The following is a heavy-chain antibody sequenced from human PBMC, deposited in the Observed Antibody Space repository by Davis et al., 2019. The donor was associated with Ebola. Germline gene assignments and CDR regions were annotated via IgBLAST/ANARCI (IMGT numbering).Heavy chain of an antibody. V-gene: IGHV4-39*07. J-gene: IGHJ6*04. CDR1: GGSISSSGFY. CDR3: AREHDYGGRNYGMDV. Sequence: SETLSLTCTVSGGSISSSGFYWGWVRQPPGKGLEWIGTIYYSGSTYYNPSLKSRVTISVDTSKNQFSLKLSSVTAADTAVYYCAREHDYGGRNYGMDVWGKGTTVTVSS. D-gene: IGHD4-23*01. CDR2: IYYSGST.